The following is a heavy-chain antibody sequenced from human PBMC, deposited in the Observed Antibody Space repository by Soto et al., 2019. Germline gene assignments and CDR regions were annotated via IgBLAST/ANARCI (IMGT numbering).Heavy chain of an antibody. D-gene: IGHD2-2*01. CDR1: GYTFTSHY. CDR2: INPSGGST. CDR3: ASQANLVVVPAAVASITGTTSAFDY. Sequence: GASVKVSCKASGYTFTSHYMHSVRQAPGQAQAWMGIINPSGGSTSYAQKFQGRVTMTRDTSTSTVYMELSSLRSEDTAVYYCASQANLVVVPAAVASITGTTSAFDYWGQGTLVTVSS. J-gene: IGHJ4*02. V-gene: IGHV1-46*01.